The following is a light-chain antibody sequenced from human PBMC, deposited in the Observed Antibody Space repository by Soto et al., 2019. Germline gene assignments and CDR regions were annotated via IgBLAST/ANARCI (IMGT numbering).Light chain of an antibody. V-gene: IGKV1-5*01. CDR1: QSISGW. CDR3: QHYHSYPIT. CDR2: DAS. Sequence: DIQMTQSPSTLSASVGDRVTITCRASQSISGWLAWFQQKPGKGPKLLIYDASSLESGVPSRFNVSGSGTEFTLTISSLQPDDFATYHCQHYHSYPITFGGGTKVEIK. J-gene: IGKJ4*01.